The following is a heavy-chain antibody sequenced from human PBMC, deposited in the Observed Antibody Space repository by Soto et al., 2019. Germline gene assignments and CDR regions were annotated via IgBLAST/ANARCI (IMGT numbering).Heavy chain of an antibody. CDR1: GGSFSGYY. CDR3: ARGETGDLYDY. Sequence: SENLSLTCAVYGGSFSGYYWSWIRQPPGKGLEWIGEINHSGSTNYNPSLKSRVNISVDTAKNQFSLKLSSVTAADTAVYYCARGETGDLYDYWGQGTLVTVSS. D-gene: IGHD7-27*01. J-gene: IGHJ4*02. CDR2: INHSGST. V-gene: IGHV4-34*01.